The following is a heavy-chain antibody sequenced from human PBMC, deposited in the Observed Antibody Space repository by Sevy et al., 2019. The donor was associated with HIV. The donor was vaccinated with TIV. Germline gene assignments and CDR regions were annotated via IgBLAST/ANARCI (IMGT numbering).Heavy chain of an antibody. CDR1: GFTFDDYA. D-gene: IGHD5-18*01. V-gene: IGHV3-9*01. Sequence: GGSLRLSCAASGFTFDDYAIYWVRQAPEKGLEWVSGISWNSGSIGYADHVKGRFNISRDNDKNSLYLQMNSLRPEDTGLYYCAKGYRYGLPIQYGMDVWGQGTTVTVSS. CDR2: ISWNSGSI. CDR3: AKGYRYGLPIQYGMDV. J-gene: IGHJ6*02.